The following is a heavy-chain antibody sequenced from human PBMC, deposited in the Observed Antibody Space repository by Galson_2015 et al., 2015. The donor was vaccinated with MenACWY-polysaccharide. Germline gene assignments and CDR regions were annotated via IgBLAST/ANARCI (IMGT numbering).Heavy chain of an antibody. CDR2: IVGSGANT. V-gene: IGHV3-23*01. CDR1: GFTFSSSV. D-gene: IGHD6-13*01. J-gene: IGHJ4*02. CDR3: AKDTLHAAGTAND. Sequence: SLRLSCAASGFTFSSSVMSWVRQAPGKGLEWDAVIVGSGANTYYTDSVKGRFIISRDNSKNTVYLQMNSLRAEDTALYYCAKDTLHAAGTANDWGQGTLVTVSS.